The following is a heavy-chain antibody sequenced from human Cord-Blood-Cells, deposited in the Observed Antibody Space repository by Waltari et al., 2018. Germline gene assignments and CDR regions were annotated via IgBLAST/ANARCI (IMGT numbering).Heavy chain of an antibody. D-gene: IGHD5-18*01. CDR1: GGTFSSYA. CDR2: IIPIFGTA. V-gene: IGHV1-69*01. Sequence: QVQLVQSGAEVKKPGCSVKVSCKASGGTFSSYAISWVRQAPGQGLEWMGGIIPIFGTANNAQKFQGRVTIPANEPTGTAYMELSSMRSEDTAVYYCARDRQGQLRGDYWGQGTLVTVSS. J-gene: IGHJ4*02. CDR3: ARDRQGQLRGDY.